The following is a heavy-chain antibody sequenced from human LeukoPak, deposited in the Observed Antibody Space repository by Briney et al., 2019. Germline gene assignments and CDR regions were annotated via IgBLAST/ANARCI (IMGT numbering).Heavy chain of an antibody. CDR1: GFTFSSPW. CDR3: VRAAPDTRYRHFDF. J-gene: IGHJ2*01. V-gene: IGHV3-7*04. CDR2: IKADGSGA. Sequence: PGGSLRLSCAASGFTFSSPWMSWGRQAPGKGLEWVATIKADGSGAYYVDSVKGRFIISRDNAENSLSLQMSSLRVEDTAVYYCVRAAPDTRYRHFDFWGRGTLVSVSS. D-gene: IGHD2-2*02.